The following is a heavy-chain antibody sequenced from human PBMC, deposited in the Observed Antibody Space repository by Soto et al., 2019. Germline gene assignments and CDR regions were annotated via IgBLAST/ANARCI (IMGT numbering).Heavy chain of an antibody. J-gene: IGHJ4*02. D-gene: IGHD3-10*01. CDR2: ISHTGST. Sequence: SETLSLTCAVSGGSISSGGYSWSWIRQPPGKGLEWIGYISHTGSTYYNPSLKSRVTISVDRSKNQFSLKLSSVTAADTAVYYCARGPHRLTYYYGSGSYLVYWGQGTLVTVSS. V-gene: IGHV4-30-2*01. CDR3: ARGPHRLTYYYGSGSYLVY. CDR1: GGSISSGGYS.